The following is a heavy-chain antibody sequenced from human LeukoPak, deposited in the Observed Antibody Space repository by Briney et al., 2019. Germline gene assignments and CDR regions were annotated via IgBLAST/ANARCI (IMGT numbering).Heavy chain of an antibody. CDR3: AKDVRVGGGGMDV. CDR1: GFTFSGYA. D-gene: IGHD1-26*01. J-gene: IGHJ6*02. Sequence: GGSLRLSCAASGFTFSGYAMNWVRQAPGKGLEWVSHIYSSDTTYADSVKGRFTISRDNAKNSLYLQMNSLRDEDTAVYYCAKDVRVGGGGMDVWGQGTPVTVSS. CDR2: IYSSDTT. V-gene: IGHV3-48*02.